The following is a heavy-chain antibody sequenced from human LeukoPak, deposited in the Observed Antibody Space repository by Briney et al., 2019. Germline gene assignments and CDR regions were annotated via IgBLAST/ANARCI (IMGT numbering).Heavy chain of an antibody. D-gene: IGHD2-2*01. CDR2: IYTSGST. CDR3: ARVGCNSTSCRGLSGVYEFYNWFDP. V-gene: IGHV4-4*07. CDR1: GGSISTYY. J-gene: IGHJ5*02. Sequence: SETLSLTCTVSGGSISTYYWSWIRQPAGKGLEWIGRIYTSGSTNYNPSLKSRVTMSVDTSKNQFSLKLSSVTAADTAVYYCARVGCNSTSCRGLSGVYEFYNWFDPWGQGTLVTVSS.